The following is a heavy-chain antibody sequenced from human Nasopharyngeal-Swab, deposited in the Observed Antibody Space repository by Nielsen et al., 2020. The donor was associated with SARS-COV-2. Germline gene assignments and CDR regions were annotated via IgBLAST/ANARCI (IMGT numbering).Heavy chain of an antibody. V-gene: IGHV7-4-1*02. CDR3: AREVGSGWYRARYYGMDV. CDR1: GYIFTDYY. D-gene: IGHD6-19*01. Sequence: ASVKVSCKTSGYIFTDYYIHWVRQAPGQGLEWMGWINTNTGNPTYAQGFTGRFVFSLDTSVSTAYLQISSLKAEDTAVYYCAREVGSGWYRARYYGMDVWGQGTTVTVSS. J-gene: IGHJ6*02. CDR2: INTNTGNP.